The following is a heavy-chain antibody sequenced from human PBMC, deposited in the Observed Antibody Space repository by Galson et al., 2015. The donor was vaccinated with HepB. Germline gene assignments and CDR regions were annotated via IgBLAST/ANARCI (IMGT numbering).Heavy chain of an antibody. J-gene: IGHJ4*02. V-gene: IGHV3-23*01. Sequence: SLRLSCAASGFTFSSYAMSWVRQAPGKGLEWVSAISGSGGSTYYADSVKGRFTISRDNSKNTLYLQMNSLRAEDTAVYYCAKGQLVRGEFDYWGQGTLVTVSS. CDR2: ISGSGGST. CDR1: GFTFSSYA. CDR3: AKGQLVRGEFDY. D-gene: IGHD6-13*01.